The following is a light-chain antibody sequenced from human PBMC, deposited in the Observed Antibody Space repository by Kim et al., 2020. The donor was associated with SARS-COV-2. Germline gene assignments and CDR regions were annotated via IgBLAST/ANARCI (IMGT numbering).Light chain of an antibody. Sequence: EIVMTQSPATLSLSPGERATLSCRASQSISSNLAWYQQKPGQAPRVLIYDASARATGIPARFSGSGSGTDFTLTIGNVQSEDFAVYYCQQYAYWRAFGQGTRLEIK. J-gene: IGKJ5*01. V-gene: IGKV3-15*01. CDR3: QQYAYWRA. CDR1: QSISSN. CDR2: DAS.